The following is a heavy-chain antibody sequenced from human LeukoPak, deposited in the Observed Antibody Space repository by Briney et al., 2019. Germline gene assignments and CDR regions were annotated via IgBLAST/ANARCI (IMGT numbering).Heavy chain of an antibody. CDR2: IYIDGSST. V-gene: IGHV3-74*01. J-gene: IGHJ4*02. Sequence: QPGGSLRLSCAASGFTFSSYWMHWVRQAPGKGLVWVSRIYIDGSSTSYADSVKGRFTISRDNAKNTLYLQMNSLRDEDTAVYYCARGLDGRFDYWGLGTLVTVSS. CDR1: GFTFSSYW. CDR3: ARGLDGRFDY. D-gene: IGHD3-9*01.